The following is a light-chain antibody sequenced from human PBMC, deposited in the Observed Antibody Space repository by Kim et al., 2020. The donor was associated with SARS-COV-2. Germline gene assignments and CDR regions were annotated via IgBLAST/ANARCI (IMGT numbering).Light chain of an antibody. CDR1: QGISSA. Sequence: SASVGDRVTITCRASQGISSALAWYQQKPGKAPKMLIYDASTLESGVPSRFNGSGSGTDFTLTISSLQPEDSATYFCQQFNNYSPTFGQGTKLEI. CDR2: DAS. J-gene: IGKJ2*01. V-gene: IGKV1D-13*01. CDR3: QQFNNYSPT.